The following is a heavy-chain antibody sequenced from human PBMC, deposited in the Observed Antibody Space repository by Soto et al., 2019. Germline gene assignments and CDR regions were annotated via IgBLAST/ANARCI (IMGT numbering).Heavy chain of an antibody. Sequence: ASVKVSCKASGYTFTSYYMHWVRQAPGQGLEWMGIINPSGGSTSYAQKFQGRVTMTRDTSTSTVYMELRSLRSDDTAVYYCAIVHAAAGTGLWFDPWGQGTLVTVSS. V-gene: IGHV1-46*01. CDR1: GYTFTSYY. CDR3: AIVHAAAGTGLWFDP. J-gene: IGHJ5*02. D-gene: IGHD6-13*01. CDR2: INPSGGST.